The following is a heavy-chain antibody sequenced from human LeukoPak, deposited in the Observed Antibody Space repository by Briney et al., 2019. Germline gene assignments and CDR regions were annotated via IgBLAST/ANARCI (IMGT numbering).Heavy chain of an antibody. V-gene: IGHV4-31*03. CDR2: IYYSGST. D-gene: IGHD1-26*01. CDR1: AGSISTGGYY. Sequence: SQTLSLTCTVSAGSISTGGYYSSWIRQHPGKGLEWIGYIYYSGSTYYNPSLKSRVTISVDTSKNQFSLKLSSVTAADTAVYYYASVWGAAPRTMDAFDIWGQGTMVAVSS. CDR3: ASVWGAAPRTMDAFDI. J-gene: IGHJ3*02.